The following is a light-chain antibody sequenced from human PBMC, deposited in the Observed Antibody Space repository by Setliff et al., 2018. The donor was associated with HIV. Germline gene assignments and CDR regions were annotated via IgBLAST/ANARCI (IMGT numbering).Light chain of an antibody. Sequence: KRVTISCTGSSSNIGAGYDVHWYQQLPGTAPKLLIYGSFNRPSGVPDRFSGSKSGTSASLAITGLQAEDEADYYCQSYDSSLSGFYVFGTGTKVTVL. J-gene: IGLJ1*01. CDR3: QSYDSSLSGFYV. V-gene: IGLV1-40*01. CDR2: GSF. CDR1: SSNIGAGYD.